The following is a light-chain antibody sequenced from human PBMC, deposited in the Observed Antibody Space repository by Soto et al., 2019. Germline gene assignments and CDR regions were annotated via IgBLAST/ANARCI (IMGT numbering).Light chain of an antibody. CDR3: QQRSNWPSIT. Sequence: EHVLRQTPPTLSLSPGERDTLCCRASQSVSSYLAWYQQKPGQAPRLLIYDASNRATGIPARFSGSGSGTDFTLTISSLEPEDFAVYYCQQRSNWPSITFGQGTRLEIK. CDR2: DAS. V-gene: IGKV3-11*01. CDR1: QSVSSY. J-gene: IGKJ5*01.